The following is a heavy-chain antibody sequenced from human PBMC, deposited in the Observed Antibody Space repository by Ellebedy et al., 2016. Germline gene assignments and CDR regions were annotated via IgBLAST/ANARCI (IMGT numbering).Heavy chain of an antibody. J-gene: IGHJ4*02. CDR1: GGSFSGYY. V-gene: IGHV4-34*01. CDR2: INHSGST. Sequence: SETLSLTCAVYGGSFSGYYWSWIRQPPGKGLEWIGEINHSGSTNYNPSLKSRVTISVDTSKNQFSLNLSSVTAADTAVYYCARHPLEWLVGPMYFDYWGQGTLVTVSS. CDR3: ARHPLEWLVGPMYFDY. D-gene: IGHD6-19*01.